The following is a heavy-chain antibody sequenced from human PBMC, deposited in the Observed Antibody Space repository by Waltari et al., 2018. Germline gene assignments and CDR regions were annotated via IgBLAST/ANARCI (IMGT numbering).Heavy chain of an antibody. Sequence: EVQLVESGGGLVRPGGSLRLSCAASGFTFSYYTMNWVRQAPGKCPHSLSFITSVATHTASADSVRGRFTISRDHAKNSLFLQINSLRADDTAVYYCARDRRPTLILGSGAFDIWGQGIKVNVSS. J-gene: IGHJ3*02. CDR3: ARDRRPTLILGSGAFDI. D-gene: IGHD3-22*01. V-gene: IGHV3-21*01. CDR2: ITSVATHT. CDR1: GFTFSYYT.